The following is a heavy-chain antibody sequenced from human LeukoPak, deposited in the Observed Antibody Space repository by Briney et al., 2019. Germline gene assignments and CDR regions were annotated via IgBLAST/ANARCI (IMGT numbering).Heavy chain of an antibody. CDR1: GYTSTSYG. CDR2: ISAYNGNT. D-gene: IGHD3-9*01. CDR3: ARDELTYYDILTGYYRESMRFDA. V-gene: IGHV1-18*04. Sequence: SVKVSCKASGYTSTSYGISWVRQAPGQGLEWMGWISAYNGNTNYAQKLQGRVTMTTDTSTSTAYMELRSLRSDDTAVYYCARDELTYYDILTGYYRESMRFDAWGQGTLVTVSS. J-gene: IGHJ5*02.